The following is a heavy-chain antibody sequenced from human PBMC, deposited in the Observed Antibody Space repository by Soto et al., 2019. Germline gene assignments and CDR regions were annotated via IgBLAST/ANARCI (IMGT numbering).Heavy chain of an antibody. Sequence: GGSLRLSCVASGFPFSTHWMHLVRQCPGKGLVWVSRMNMDGSSTSYADFVKGRFTFSRDNAKNTLYLQMNSLRAEDTAISYCTRARITNDPNSATDVWGQGTRVTVSS. D-gene: IGHD1-1*01. V-gene: IGHV3-74*01. J-gene: IGHJ6*02. CDR2: MNMDGSST. CDR1: GFPFSTHW. CDR3: TRARITNDPNSATDV.